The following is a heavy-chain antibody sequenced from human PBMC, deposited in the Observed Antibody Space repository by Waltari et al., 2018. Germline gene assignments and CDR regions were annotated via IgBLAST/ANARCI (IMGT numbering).Heavy chain of an antibody. J-gene: IGHJ4*02. D-gene: IGHD3-9*01. CDR2: IHTDGSGR. Sequence: EVQLVESGGCLVQPGGSLRLSCAASGFSFSSFWMHWVRQAPGKGVVWVSSIHTDGSGRRYADSVKGRFTISRDNAKNTLYLQMNGLRVEDTAVYYCARGGHVDWLPPDYWGQGTLVTVSS. V-gene: IGHV3-74*01. CDR3: ARGGHVDWLPPDY. CDR1: GFSFSSFW.